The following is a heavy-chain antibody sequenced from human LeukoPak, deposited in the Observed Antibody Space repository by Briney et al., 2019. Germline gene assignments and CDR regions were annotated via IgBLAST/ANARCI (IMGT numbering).Heavy chain of an antibody. J-gene: IGHJ4*02. CDR3: ARDTKYSSSSYFFDY. Sequence: PGGSLSLSCSASGFTFSSYGMHWVRQAPGKGLEWVAFIRNDGSKIYYADSVKGRFTVSRDNSKNTLYLQMNSLRAEDTAVYYCARDTKYSSSSYFFDYWGQGTLVTVSS. V-gene: IGHV3-30*02. CDR2: IRNDGSKI. D-gene: IGHD6-6*01. CDR1: GFTFSSYG.